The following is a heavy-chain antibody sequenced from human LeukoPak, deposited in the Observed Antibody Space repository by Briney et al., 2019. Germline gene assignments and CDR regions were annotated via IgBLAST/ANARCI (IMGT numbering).Heavy chain of an antibody. D-gene: IGHD6-6*01. CDR1: GGSISSSGYY. CDR2: IYYSGST. J-gene: IGHJ4*02. V-gene: IGHV4-39*07. Sequence: SETLSLTCTVSGGSISSSGYYWGWIRQPPGKGLEWIGSIYYSGSTYYNPSLKSRVTISVDTSKNQFSLKLSSVTAADTAVYYCARVDPDSSSTLEVFDYWGQGTLVTVSS. CDR3: ARVDPDSSSTLEVFDY.